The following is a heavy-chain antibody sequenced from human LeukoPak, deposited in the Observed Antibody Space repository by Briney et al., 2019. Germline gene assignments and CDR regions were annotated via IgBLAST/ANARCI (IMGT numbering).Heavy chain of an antibody. CDR1: GFTFSTYW. V-gene: IGHV3-74*01. J-gene: IGHJ4*02. Sequence: PGGSLRLSCAASGFTFSTYWMHWVRQAPGKGLVRVSRINSDGSSTSYADSVKGRSTISRDNAKNTLYLQMNSLRAEDTAVYYCATSSDTAMVFDYWGQGTLVTVSS. CDR2: INSDGSST. D-gene: IGHD5-18*01. CDR3: ATSSDTAMVFDY.